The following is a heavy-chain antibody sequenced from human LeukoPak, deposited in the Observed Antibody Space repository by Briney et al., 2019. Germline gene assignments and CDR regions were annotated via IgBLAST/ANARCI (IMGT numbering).Heavy chain of an antibody. J-gene: IGHJ4*02. D-gene: IGHD2-15*01. CDR1: GGTFSNLG. CDR3: TRGEDYVVEVTATTWTLFDY. CDR2: IIPIFATA. V-gene: IGHV1-69*13. Sequence: SVKISCKASGGTFSNLGISWVRQAPGHGLEWMGGIIPIFATATYAQKFQGRVTITADDSTSTAYMELRSLRSDDTAVYYCTRGEDYVVEVTATTWTLFDYWGQGTLVTVSS.